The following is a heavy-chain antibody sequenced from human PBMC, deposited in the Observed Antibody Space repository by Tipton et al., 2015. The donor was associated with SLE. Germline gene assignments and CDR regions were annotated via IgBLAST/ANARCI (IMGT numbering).Heavy chain of an antibody. J-gene: IGHJ3*02. CDR3: ARDLHVNGTPVDAFDI. D-gene: IGHD1-20*01. Sequence: QLVQSGAEVKKPGASVKVSCKTSGYIFTKYGISWVRQAPGQGPEWMGWISAYDGDTNYAQKFQGRVTMTRDTSTSTVYMELRSLRSDDTAVYYCARDLHVNGTPVDAFDIWGQGTMVTVSS. CDR2: ISAYDGDT. V-gene: IGHV1-18*01. CDR1: GYIFTKYG.